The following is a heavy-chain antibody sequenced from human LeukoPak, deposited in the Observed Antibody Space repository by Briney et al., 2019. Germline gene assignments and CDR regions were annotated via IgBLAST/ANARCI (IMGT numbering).Heavy chain of an antibody. J-gene: IGHJ4*02. D-gene: IGHD3-22*01. V-gene: IGHV3-9*01. CDR1: GFTFDDYA. CDR2: ISWNSGSI. CDR3: AKDTTYYYDSSGYYYDY. Sequence: GGSLRLSCAASGFTFDDYAMHWVRQAPGKGLEWVSGISWNSGSIGYADSVKGRFTISRDNAKNSLYLQMNSLGAEDTALYYCAKDTTYYYDSSGYYYDYWGQGTLVTVSS.